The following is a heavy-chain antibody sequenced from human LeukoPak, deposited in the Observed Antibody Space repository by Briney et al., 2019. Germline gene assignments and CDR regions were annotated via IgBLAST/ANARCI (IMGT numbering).Heavy chain of an antibody. J-gene: IGHJ4*02. D-gene: IGHD3-10*01. CDR3: ARYYYGSGSYYNVAYFDY. V-gene: IGHV4-4*09. CDR1: GGSISSYY. Sequence: PSETLSLTCTVSGGSISSYYWSWIRQPPGKGLEWIGYIYTSGSTNYNPSLKSRATISVDTSKNQFSLKLSSVTAADTAVYYCARYYYGSGSYYNVAYFDYWGQGTLVTVSS. CDR2: IYTSGST.